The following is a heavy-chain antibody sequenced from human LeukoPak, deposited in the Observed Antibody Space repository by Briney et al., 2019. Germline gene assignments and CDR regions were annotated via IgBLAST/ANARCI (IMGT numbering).Heavy chain of an antibody. CDR2: IIPIFGTA. CDR3: ARHPIAVAGGFDY. V-gene: IGHV1-69*05. Sequence: GASVKVFCKASGGTFSSYAISWVRQAPGQGLEWMGGIIPIFGTANYAQKFQGRVTITTDESTSTAYMELSSLRSEDTAVYYCARHPIAVAGGFDYWGQGTLVTVSS. CDR1: GGTFSSYA. J-gene: IGHJ4*02. D-gene: IGHD6-19*01.